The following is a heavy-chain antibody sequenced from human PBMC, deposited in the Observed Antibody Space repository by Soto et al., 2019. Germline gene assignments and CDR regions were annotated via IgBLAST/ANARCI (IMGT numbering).Heavy chain of an antibody. CDR2: IYWDDDK. J-gene: IGHJ5*02. CDR1: GFSLSTSGVG. Sequence: QITLKESGPTLVKPTQTLTLTCTFSGFSLSTSGVGVGWIRQPPGKALEWLALIYWDDDKRYSPSLKSRLTITKDTSKNQVVLTMTNMDPVDTATYYCAHSTYDFWSGYYWGWFDPWGQGTLVTVSS. V-gene: IGHV2-5*02. D-gene: IGHD3-3*01. CDR3: AHSTYDFWSGYYWGWFDP.